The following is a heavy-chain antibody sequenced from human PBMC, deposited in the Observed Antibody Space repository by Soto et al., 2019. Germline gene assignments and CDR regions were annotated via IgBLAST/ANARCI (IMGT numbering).Heavy chain of an antibody. CDR3: ARDQNYDFWSGFHGMDV. CDR1: GGSISSYY. J-gene: IGHJ6*02. Sequence: SETLSLTCTVSGGSISSYYWSWIRQPAGKGLEWIGRIYTSGSTNYNPSLKSRVTMSVDTSKNQFSLKLSSVTAADTAVYYCARDQNYDFWSGFHGMDVWGQGTTVTVSS. D-gene: IGHD3-3*01. V-gene: IGHV4-4*07. CDR2: IYTSGST.